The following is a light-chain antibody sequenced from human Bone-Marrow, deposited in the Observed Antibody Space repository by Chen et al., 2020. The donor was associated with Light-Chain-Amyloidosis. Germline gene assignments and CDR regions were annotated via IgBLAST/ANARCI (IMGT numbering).Light chain of an antibody. CDR2: DDS. CDR3: QVWDRSSDRPV. Sequence: SYVLTQPPSVSVAPGQTAPIACGGNNIGSTSVHGYPQTPGQAPLLVVYDDSDRPSGIPERLSGSNSGNTATLTISRVEAGDEADYYCQVWDRSSDRPVFGGGTKLTVL. J-gene: IGLJ3*02. CDR1: NIGSTS. V-gene: IGLV3-21*02.